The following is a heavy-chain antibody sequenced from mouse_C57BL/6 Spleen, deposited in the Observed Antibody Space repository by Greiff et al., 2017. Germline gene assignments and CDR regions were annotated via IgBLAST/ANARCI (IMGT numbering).Heavy chain of an antibody. CDR3: TRRGNGYYVYYFDY. Sequence: VQLQQSGAELVRPGASVTLSCKASGYTFTDYEMHWVKQTPVHGLEWIGAIDPETGGTAYNQKFKGKAILTADKSSSTAYMELRSLTSEDSAVYYCTRRGNGYYVYYFDYWGQGTTLTVSS. CDR2: IDPETGGT. V-gene: IGHV1-15*01. D-gene: IGHD2-3*01. J-gene: IGHJ2*01. CDR1: GYTFTDYE.